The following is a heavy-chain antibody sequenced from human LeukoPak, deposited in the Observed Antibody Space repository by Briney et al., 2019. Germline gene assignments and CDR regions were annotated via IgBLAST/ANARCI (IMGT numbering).Heavy chain of an antibody. CDR2: INPNSGGT. CDR1: GYTFTGYY. V-gene: IGHV1-2*02. J-gene: IGHJ5*02. CDR3: ARELLGSGNWFDH. Sequence: ASVTVSCTASGYTFTGYYMHWVRQAPGQGLEWMGWINPNSGGTNYAQKFQGRVTMTRDTSISTAYMELSRLRSDDTAVYYCARELLGSGNWFDHWGQGTLVTVSS. D-gene: IGHD6-19*01.